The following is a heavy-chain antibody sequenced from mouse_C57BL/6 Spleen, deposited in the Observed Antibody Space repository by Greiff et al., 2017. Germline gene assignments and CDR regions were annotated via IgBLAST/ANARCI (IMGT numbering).Heavy chain of an antibody. D-gene: IGHD6-1*01. CDR1: GYTFTSYW. Sequence: QVQLQQPGAELVKPGASVKLSCKASGYTFTSYWMHWVKQRHGKSLEWIGMIHPNNGSTTYNEKFKSKATLTVDQSSSTAYMTLRSLTSEDSAVYYGARTSSDCVYPWFAYWGQGTLVTGSA. CDR2: IHPNNGST. CDR3: ARTSSDCVYPWFAY. J-gene: IGHJ3*01. V-gene: IGHV1-64*01.